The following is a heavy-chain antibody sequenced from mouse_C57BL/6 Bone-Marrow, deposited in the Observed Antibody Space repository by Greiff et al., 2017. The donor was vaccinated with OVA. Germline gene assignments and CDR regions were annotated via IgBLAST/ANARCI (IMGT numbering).Heavy chain of an antibody. D-gene: IGHD2-1*01. J-gene: IGHJ2*01. CDR3: ARAGYYGNYVEYYFDY. CDR1: GYTFTSYW. V-gene: IGHV1-53*01. Sequence: VQLQQPGTELVKPGASVKLSCKASGYTFTSYWMHWVKQRPGQGLEWIGNINPSNGGTNYNEKFKSKATLTVDKSSSTAYMQLSSLTSEDSAVYYCARAGYYGNYVEYYFDYWGQCTTLTVSS. CDR2: INPSNGGT.